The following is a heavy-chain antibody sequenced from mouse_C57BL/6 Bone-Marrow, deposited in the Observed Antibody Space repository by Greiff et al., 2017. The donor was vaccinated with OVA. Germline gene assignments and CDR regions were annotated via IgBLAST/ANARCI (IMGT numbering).Heavy chain of an antibody. CDR3: ARSAGWVYFDY. J-gene: IGHJ2*01. V-gene: IGHV1-7*01. Sequence: QVQLQQSGAELAKPGASVKLSCKASGYTFTSYWMHWVKQRPGQGLDWIGYINPSSGSTKYNQKFKDKATFTADKSSSTAYMQLSSLTYEDSAVYYCARSAGWVYFDYWGQGTTLTVSS. CDR2: INPSSGST. CDR1: GYTFTSYW.